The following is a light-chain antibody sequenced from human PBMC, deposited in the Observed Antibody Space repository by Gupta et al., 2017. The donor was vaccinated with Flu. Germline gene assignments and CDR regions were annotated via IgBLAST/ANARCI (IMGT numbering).Light chain of an antibody. J-gene: IGKJ3*01. CDR1: ESISSY. CDR2: DAS. V-gene: IGKV3-11*01. Sequence: EHVMTPSPATLSLSAGESATLSCRASESISSYLAWYQQQPGQAHRLPIDDASNRATGLPAMFSGSWSATDFTLTISSLEPEDFAVYCCQQRSTPCTFGPGTKVDIK. CDR3: QQRSTPCT.